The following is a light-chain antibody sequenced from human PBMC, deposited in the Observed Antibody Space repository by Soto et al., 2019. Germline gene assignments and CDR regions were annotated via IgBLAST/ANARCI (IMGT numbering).Light chain of an antibody. J-gene: IGKJ2*01. Sequence: DSQMTQSPSSLSASVGDIVTSTRRASQSSTSCSAWYQQKPGRAPKLLIYDVFNLQSGVPSRFSGSVSGTEFTLAISSLQPDESATYYCQQSHRLSFTFGQGTKLEIK. V-gene: IGKV1-5*01. CDR2: DVF. CDR1: QSSTSC. CDR3: QQSHRLSFT.